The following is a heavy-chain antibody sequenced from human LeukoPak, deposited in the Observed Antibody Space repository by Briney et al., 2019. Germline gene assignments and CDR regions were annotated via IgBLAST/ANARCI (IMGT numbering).Heavy chain of an antibody. D-gene: IGHD6-13*01. Sequence: ASVKVSCKASGYTFTIYYMHWVRQAPGQGREWMGIINPSGGSTSYSQKFQGRVTMTRDMSTSTVYMELSSLRSEDTAVYYCARVRIAAAGTFDDMHWGQGTLVTVSS. J-gene: IGHJ4*02. CDR1: GYTFTIYY. CDR3: ARVRIAAAGTFDDMH. CDR2: INPSGGST. V-gene: IGHV1-46*01.